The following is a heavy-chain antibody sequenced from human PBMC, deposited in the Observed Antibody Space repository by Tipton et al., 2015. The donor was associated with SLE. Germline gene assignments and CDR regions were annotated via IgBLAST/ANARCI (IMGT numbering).Heavy chain of an antibody. V-gene: IGHV4-34*01. J-gene: IGHJ4*02. Sequence: TLSLTCAVYGGSFSGYYWRWIRQPPGRGGGWIGEGSDSGSTNYNPSLKSRVTISVDTSKNQFSLKLSSVTAADTAVYYCARHSRGRGGATPFDYWGQGTLVTVSS. CDR1: GGSFSGYY. D-gene: IGHD1-26*01. CDR2: GSDSGST. CDR3: ARHSRGRGGATPFDY.